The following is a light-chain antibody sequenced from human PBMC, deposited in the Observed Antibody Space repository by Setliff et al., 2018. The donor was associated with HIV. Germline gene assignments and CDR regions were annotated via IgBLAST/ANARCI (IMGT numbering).Light chain of an antibody. CDR2: DVS. CDR3: SSYTSSSTPYV. CDR1: SSDVGVYNY. V-gene: IGLV2-14*01. J-gene: IGLJ1*01. Sequence: QSALTQPASASGSPGQSITISCTGTSSDVGVYNYVSWYQQHPGKAPKLMIYDVSKRPSGVSNRFSGSKSGNTASLTISGLQAEDETDYYCSSYTSSSTPYVFGTGTKGTVL.